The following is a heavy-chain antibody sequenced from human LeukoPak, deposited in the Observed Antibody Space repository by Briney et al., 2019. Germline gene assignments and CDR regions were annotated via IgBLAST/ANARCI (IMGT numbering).Heavy chain of an antibody. CDR1: GGSISSYY. CDR2: IYTSGST. J-gene: IGHJ3*02. Sequence: SETLSLTCTVSGGSISSYYWSWIREPAGKGLEWIGRIYTSGSTNYNPSLKSRVTMSVDKSKNQFSLKLSSVTAADTAVYYCATLYCSGGSCYSGAFDIWGQGTMVTVSS. D-gene: IGHD2-15*01. V-gene: IGHV4-4*07. CDR3: ATLYCSGGSCYSGAFDI.